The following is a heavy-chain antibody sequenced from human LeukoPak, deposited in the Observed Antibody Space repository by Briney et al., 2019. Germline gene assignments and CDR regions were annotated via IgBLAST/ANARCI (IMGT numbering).Heavy chain of an antibody. V-gene: IGHV3-23*01. CDR1: GFTFSSYA. CDR3: AKDVTIFGVVSLDY. CDR2: ISGSGGST. D-gene: IGHD3-3*01. Sequence: GGSLRLSCAASGFTFSSYAMSWVRQAPGKGLEWVSAISGSGGSTYYADSVKGRFTISRDNSKNTLYLQMNSLRAEDTAVYYCAKDVTIFGVVSLDYWGQGTLVTVSS. J-gene: IGHJ4*02.